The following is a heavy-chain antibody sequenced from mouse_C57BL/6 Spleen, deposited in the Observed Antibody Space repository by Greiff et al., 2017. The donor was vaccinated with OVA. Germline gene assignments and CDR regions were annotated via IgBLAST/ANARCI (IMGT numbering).Heavy chain of an antibody. J-gene: IGHJ2*01. CDR1: GYTFTSYW. V-gene: IGHV1-74*01. D-gene: IGHD4-1*01. CDR3: ANGLGRGYFDY. Sequence: QVQLKQPGAELVKPGASVKVSCKASGYTFTSYWMHWVKQRPGQGLEWIGRIHPSDSDTNYNQKFKGKATLTVDKSSSTAYMQLSSLTSEDSAVYYCANGLGRGYFDYWGQGTTLTVSS. CDR2: IHPSDSDT.